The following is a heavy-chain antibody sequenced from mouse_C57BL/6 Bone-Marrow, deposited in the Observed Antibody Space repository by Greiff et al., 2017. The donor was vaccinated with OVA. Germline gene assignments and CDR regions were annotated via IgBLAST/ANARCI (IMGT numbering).Heavy chain of an antibody. Sequence: DVMLVESGGGLVQPGGSLKLSCAASGFTFSDYYMYWVRQTPEKRLEWVAYISNGGGSTYYPDTVKGRFTISRDNAKNTLYLQMSRLKSEDTAMYYCARHHRLHWYFDVWGTGTTVTVSS. D-gene: IGHD3-2*02. V-gene: IGHV5-12*01. CDR3: ARHHRLHWYFDV. CDR1: GFTFSDYY. CDR2: ISNGGGST. J-gene: IGHJ1*03.